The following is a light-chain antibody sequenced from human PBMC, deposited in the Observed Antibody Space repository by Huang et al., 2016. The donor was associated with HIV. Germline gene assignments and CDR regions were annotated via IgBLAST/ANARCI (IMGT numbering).Light chain of an antibody. CDR2: APS. CDR1: QIVSSH. V-gene: IGKV3-15*01. CDR3: QQYNDFRST. J-gene: IGKJ3*01. Sequence: ETVMTQSPVTLSVSPGDRASLSCRSSQIVSSHLAWYQQKPGQAPRLLIYAPSTRATGVPARFSGSGAGTEFTLTISTLQSEDSAVYYCQQYNDFRSTFGPGTRVEIK.